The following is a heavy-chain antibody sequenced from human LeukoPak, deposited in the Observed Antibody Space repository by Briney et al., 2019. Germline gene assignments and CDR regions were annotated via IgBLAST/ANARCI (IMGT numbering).Heavy chain of an antibody. J-gene: IGHJ4*02. CDR2: IRGSGGST. V-gene: IGHV3-23*01. CDR3: AKDLLYSRNGGY. Sequence: GRSLRLSCAASGFTFRSYAMSWVRQAPGKGREWVSAIRGSGGSTYYADSVKGRFTISRDNSKNTLYLQMNSLRAEDTAVYYCAKDLLYSRNGGYWGEGTLVTVSS. CDR1: GFTFRSYA. D-gene: IGHD6-13*01.